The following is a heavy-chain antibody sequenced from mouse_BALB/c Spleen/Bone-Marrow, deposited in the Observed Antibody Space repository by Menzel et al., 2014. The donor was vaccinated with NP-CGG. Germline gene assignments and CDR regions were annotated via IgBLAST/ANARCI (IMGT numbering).Heavy chain of an antibody. CDR1: GFNIKDTF. CDR3: AGSWGYFDYVAY. V-gene: IGHV14-3*02. J-gene: IGHJ3*01. D-gene: IGHD2-4*01. CDR2: IDPANGNT. Sequence: EVQLQQSGAELVKPGASVKLSCTASGFNIKDTFMHWVKQRPDQGLEWIGRIDPANGNTKYDPKFQGKATINVDTSSNTAYLQLNSLTTEDTAVYSCAGSWGYFDYVAYWGQGTLVTVS.